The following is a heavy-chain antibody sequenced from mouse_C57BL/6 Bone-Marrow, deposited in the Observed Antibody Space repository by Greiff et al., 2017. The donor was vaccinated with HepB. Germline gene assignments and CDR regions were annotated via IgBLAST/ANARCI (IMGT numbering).Heavy chain of an antibody. Sequence: QVQLQQPGAELVTPGASVKLSCKASGYTFTSYWMHWVKQRPGQGLEWIGEIDPSDSYTNYNQKFKGKSTLTVDKSSSTAYMQLSSLTSEDSAVYYCARVITTVVAPYAMDYWGQGTSVTVSS. CDR2: IDPSDSYT. V-gene: IGHV1-69*01. J-gene: IGHJ4*01. CDR1: GYTFTSYW. D-gene: IGHD1-1*01. CDR3: ARVITTVVAPYAMDY.